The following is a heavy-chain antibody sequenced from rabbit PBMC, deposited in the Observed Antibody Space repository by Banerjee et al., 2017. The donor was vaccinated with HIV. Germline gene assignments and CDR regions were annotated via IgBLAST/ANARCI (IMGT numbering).Heavy chain of an antibody. CDR3: ARGAGIHYAGL. D-gene: IGHD4-2*01. Sequence: QSLEESGGDLVKPGASLTLTCTASGFTLSSSYYMYWVRQAPGKGLEWIAYIDTSSAMTYYASWAKGRFTISKTSSTTVTLQMTSLTAADTATYFCARGAGIHYAGLWGQGTLVTVS. CDR2: IDTSSAMT. CDR1: GFTLSSSYY. V-gene: IGHV1S40*01. J-gene: IGHJ4*01.